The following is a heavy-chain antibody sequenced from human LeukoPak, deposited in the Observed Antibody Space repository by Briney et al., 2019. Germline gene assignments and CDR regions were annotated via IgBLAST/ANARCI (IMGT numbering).Heavy chain of an antibody. CDR1: GFTFSSYA. V-gene: IGHV3-30*04. D-gene: IGHD2-2*02. J-gene: IGHJ4*02. Sequence: GGSLRLSCATSGFTFSSYAFDWVRQARGKGLEWVATMSFDVNNKYYADSVRGRFTISRDNSKNTLYLQMNSLRAEDTAVYSCARGYCTSSSCYNDYWGQGTLVNVSS. CDR3: ARGYCTSSSCYNDY. CDR2: MSFDVNNK.